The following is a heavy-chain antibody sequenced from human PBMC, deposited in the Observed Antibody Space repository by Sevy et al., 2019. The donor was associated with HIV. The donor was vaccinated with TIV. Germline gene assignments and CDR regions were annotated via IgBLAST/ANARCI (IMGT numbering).Heavy chain of an antibody. CDR3: AREGYYDFWSGYPRNEFDY. J-gene: IGHJ4*02. CDR1: GFNFSIYA. CDR2: IPYDGNNK. Sequence: RGSLRLSCAASGFNFSIYAMHWVRQAPGKGLEWVAVIPYDGNNKYYADSVKGRFTISRDNSKNIFYLQMNSLRGEDTAVYYCAREGYYDFWSGYPRNEFDYWGQGTLVTVSS. D-gene: IGHD3-3*01. V-gene: IGHV3-30-3*01.